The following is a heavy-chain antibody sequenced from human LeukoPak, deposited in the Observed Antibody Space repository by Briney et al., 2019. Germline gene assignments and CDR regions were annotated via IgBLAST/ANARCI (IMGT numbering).Heavy chain of an antibody. CDR1: GYSISSGYY. Sequence: SETLSLTCTVSGYSISSGYYWGWIRQPPGKGLEWIGSIYHSGSTYYNPSLKSRVTISVDTSKNQFSLKLSSVTAADAAVYYCARAGIVGAPSFDYWGQGTLVTVSS. V-gene: IGHV4-38-2*02. D-gene: IGHD1-26*01. J-gene: IGHJ4*02. CDR3: ARAGIVGAPSFDY. CDR2: IYHSGST.